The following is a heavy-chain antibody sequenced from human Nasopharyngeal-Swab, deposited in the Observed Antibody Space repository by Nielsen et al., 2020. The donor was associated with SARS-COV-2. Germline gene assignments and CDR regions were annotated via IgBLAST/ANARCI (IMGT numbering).Heavy chain of an antibody. Sequence: WIRQPPGKGLEWIGYIYHSGSTYYNPSLKSRVTISVDTSKNQFSLKLSSVTAADTAVYYCARQSWAGYYYDSSGYMDVWGKGTMVTVSS. V-gene: IGHV4-31*02. CDR3: ARQSWAGYYYDSSGYMDV. CDR2: IYHSGST. J-gene: IGHJ6*04. D-gene: IGHD3-22*01.